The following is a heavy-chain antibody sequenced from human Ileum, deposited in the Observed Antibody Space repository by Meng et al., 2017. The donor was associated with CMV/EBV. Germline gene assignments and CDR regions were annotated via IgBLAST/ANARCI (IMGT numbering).Heavy chain of an antibody. CDR2: INSDSSHI. V-gene: IGHV3-21*01. Sequence: GESLKISCAASGFTFSSYTMTWVRQAPGKGLEWVSSINSDSSHIYYADSVKGRFIISRDNAKNSLYLQMNNLRAEDTAVYYCAKSLVDTAMDLEDWGQGTLVTVSS. CDR3: AKSLVDTAMDLED. CDR1: GFTFSSYT. D-gene: IGHD5-18*01. J-gene: IGHJ4*02.